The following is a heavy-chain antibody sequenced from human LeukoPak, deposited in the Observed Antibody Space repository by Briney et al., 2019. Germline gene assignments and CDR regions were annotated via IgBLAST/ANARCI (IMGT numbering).Heavy chain of an antibody. CDR2: IYYSGST. J-gene: IGHJ4*02. V-gene: IGHV4-59*08. Sequence: KPSETLSLTCTVSGGLISRYYWRWLRQPPGKGLEWIGCIYYSGSTNYNPSLKSRVTISVDTSKNQFSLKLSSVTAADTAVYSCARHVGYSSGFDYWGQGTLVTVSS. CDR1: GGLISRYY. CDR3: ARHVGYSSGFDY. D-gene: IGHD5-18*01.